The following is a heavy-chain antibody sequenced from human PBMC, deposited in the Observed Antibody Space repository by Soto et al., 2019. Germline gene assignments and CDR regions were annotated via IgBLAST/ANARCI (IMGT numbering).Heavy chain of an antibody. V-gene: IGHV4-59*01. J-gene: IGHJ4*02. D-gene: IGHD3-22*01. CDR3: ARDGYDSSGWGPPYYFDY. CDR1: GGSISSYY. CDR2: IYYSGST. Sequence: SETLSLTCTVSGGSISSYYWSWIRQPPGKGLEWIGYIYYSGSTNYNPSLKSRVTISVDTSKNPFSLKLSSVTAADTAVYYCARDGYDSSGWGPPYYFDYWGQGTLVTVSS.